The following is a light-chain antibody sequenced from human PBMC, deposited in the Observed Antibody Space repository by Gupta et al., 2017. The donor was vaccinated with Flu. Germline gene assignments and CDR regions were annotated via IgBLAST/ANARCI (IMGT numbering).Light chain of an antibody. J-gene: IGKJ3*01. CDR2: GAS. Sequence: DIVMTQSPATLSVSPGERVTLSCRASQSVSSNLAWYQQKPGQAPRLLIYGASTRATGIPARFSGSGSGTEFTLTISSLQSEDFAVYYCQQYNNWPPFTFGPGTKVDIK. CDR1: QSVSSN. V-gene: IGKV3-15*01. CDR3: QQYNNWPPFT.